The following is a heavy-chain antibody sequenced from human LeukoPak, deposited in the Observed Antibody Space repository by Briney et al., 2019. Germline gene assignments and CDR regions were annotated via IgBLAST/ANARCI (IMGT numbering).Heavy chain of an antibody. CDR3: ARGQNDYYYYYGMDV. V-gene: IGHV4-34*01. J-gene: IGHJ6*02. Sequence: PSETLSLTCAVYGGSFSGYYWSWIRQPPGKGLEWIGEINHSGSTNYNPSLKSRVTISVDTSKNQLSLKLSSVTAADTAVYYCARGQNDYYYYYGMDVWGQGTTVTVSS. CDR2: INHSGST. CDR1: GGSFSGYY.